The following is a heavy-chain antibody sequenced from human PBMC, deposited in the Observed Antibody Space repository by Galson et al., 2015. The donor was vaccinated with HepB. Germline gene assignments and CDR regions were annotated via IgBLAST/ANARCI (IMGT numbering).Heavy chain of an antibody. CDR3: AKGVPRYTSGWYLGGVAYFDH. CDR1: GFTFSYFL. CDR2: INPSGGRT. D-gene: IGHD6-19*01. Sequence: SLRLSCAASGFTFSYFLMNWGRQAPGKGLEWVSGINPSGGRTYYADSVKGRFTISRDNSKNTLYLQINSLRAEDTAVYYCAKGVPRYTSGWYLGGVAYFDHWGQGALVTVSS. V-gene: IGHV3-23*01. J-gene: IGHJ4*02.